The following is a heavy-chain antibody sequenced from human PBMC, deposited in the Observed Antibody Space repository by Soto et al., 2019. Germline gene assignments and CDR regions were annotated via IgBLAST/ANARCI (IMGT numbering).Heavy chain of an antibody. V-gene: IGHV4-61*01. Sequence: LETLSLTCSVSGGSVSDKTYYWSWIRQPPGKRLEWIGYVYYSGTTNYNPSLKSRVTISVDLSKNQFSLRLSSVTTADTALYYCARTTAVPNSLRSRYFFDYWGQGTLVTVSS. CDR3: ARTTAVPNSLRSRYFFDY. CDR1: GGSVSDKTYY. D-gene: IGHD4-17*01. CDR2: VYYSGTT. J-gene: IGHJ4*02.